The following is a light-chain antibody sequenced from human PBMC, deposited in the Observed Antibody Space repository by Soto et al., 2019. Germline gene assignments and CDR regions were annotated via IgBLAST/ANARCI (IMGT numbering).Light chain of an antibody. CDR3: QQYKSYPWT. V-gene: IGKV1-5*03. CDR1: QSISSW. CDR2: GAS. Sequence: DIKMNNTPSTQCGAVEDRGTITCRARQSISSWLAWYQQRPGKAPKLLIYGASSLQSGVPSRFSGSGSGTEFTLSISSLKPDDFATYYWQQYKSYPWTFGQGTKVDIK. J-gene: IGKJ1*01.